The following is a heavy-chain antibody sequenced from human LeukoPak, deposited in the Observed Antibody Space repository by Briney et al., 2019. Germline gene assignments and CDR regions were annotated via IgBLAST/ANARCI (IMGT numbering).Heavy chain of an antibody. CDR1: GFTFSNYD. CDR3: ARSKSYSSGWTDFDY. V-gene: IGHV3-13*04. CDR2: IGTAGNT. D-gene: IGHD3-22*01. J-gene: IGHJ4*02. Sequence: GGSLRLSCAASGFTFSNYDMHWVRQPTGKGLEWVSVIGTAGNTYYLGSVKGRFTISRENAKNSLYLQMDSLRAGDMAIYYCARSKSYSSGWTDFDYWGQGTLVTVSS.